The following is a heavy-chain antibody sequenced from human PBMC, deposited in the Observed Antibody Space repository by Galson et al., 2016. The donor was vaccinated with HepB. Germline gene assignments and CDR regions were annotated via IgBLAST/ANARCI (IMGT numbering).Heavy chain of an antibody. Sequence: SLRLSCAASGLTFSRYAMHWVRQAPGKGLEWVAVISFDGNKKYDADSVRGRFTISRDNAKNTLYLQMNSLRPEDTAVYYCARDKLGTSSSGLDVWGQGTTVTVSS. D-gene: IGHD7-27*01. J-gene: IGHJ6*02. V-gene: IGHV3-30*04. CDR2: ISFDGNKK. CDR1: GLTFSRYA. CDR3: ARDKLGTSSSGLDV.